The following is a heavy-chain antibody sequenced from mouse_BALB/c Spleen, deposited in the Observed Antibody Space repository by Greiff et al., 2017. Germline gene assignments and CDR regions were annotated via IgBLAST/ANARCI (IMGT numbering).Heavy chain of an antibody. CDR1: GYTFTDYN. D-gene: IGHD3-1*01. V-gene: IGHV1-18*01. CDR2: INPNNGGT. Sequence: EVKLVESGPELVKPGASVKIPCKASGYTFTDYNMDWVKQSHGKSLEWIGDINPNNGGTIYNQKFKGKATLTVDKSSSTAYMELRSLTSEDTAVYYCASSGLGFDYWGQGTTLTVSS. CDR3: ASSGLGFDY. J-gene: IGHJ2*01.